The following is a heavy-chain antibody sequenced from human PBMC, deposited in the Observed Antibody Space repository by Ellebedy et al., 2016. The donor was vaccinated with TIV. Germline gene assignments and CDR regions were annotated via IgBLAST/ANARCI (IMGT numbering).Heavy chain of an antibody. CDR1: GGSISSYY. J-gene: IGHJ4*02. Sequence: MPSETLSLTCTVSGGSISSYYWSWIRQPPGKGLAWIGYIYYSGTTNYNPSLKSRVTISIDTSKTQFSLKLSSVTAADTAMYYCASANVAAPLAYWGQGTLVTVSS. CDR2: IYYSGTT. V-gene: IGHV4-59*01. D-gene: IGHD6-6*01. CDR3: ASANVAAPLAY.